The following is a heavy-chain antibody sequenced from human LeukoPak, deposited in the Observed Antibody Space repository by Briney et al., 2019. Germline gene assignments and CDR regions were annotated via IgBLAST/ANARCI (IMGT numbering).Heavy chain of an antibody. CDR2: INHSGST. J-gene: IGHJ4*02. V-gene: IGHV4-34*01. CDR3: ARGRGGPYDSSGYYSYLYYFDY. D-gene: IGHD3-22*01. CDR1: GGSFSGYY. Sequence: PSETLSLTCAVYGGSFSGYYWSWIRQPPGKGLEWIGEINHSGSTNYNPSLKNRVTISVDTSKNQFSLKLSSVTAADTAVYYCARGRGGPYDSSGYYSYLYYFDYWGQGTLVTVSS.